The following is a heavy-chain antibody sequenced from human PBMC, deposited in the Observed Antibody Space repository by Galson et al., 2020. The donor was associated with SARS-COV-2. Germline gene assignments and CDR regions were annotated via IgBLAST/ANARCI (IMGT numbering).Heavy chain of an antibody. Sequence: SETLSLTCTVSGGSISSGGYYWSWIRQHPGKGLEWIGYIYYSGSTYYNPSLKSRVTISVDTSKNQFSLKLSSVTAADTAVYYCARGPRYSSSWYGDRNWFDPWGQGTLVTVSS. CDR1: GGSISSGGYY. V-gene: IGHV4-31*03. J-gene: IGHJ5*02. CDR3: ARGPRYSSSWYGDRNWFDP. CDR2: IYYSGST. D-gene: IGHD6-13*01.